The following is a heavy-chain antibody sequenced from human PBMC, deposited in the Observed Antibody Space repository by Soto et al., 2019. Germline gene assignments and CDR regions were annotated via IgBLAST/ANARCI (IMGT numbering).Heavy chain of an antibody. V-gene: IGHV1-69*13. Sequence: ASVKVSCKASGGAFNNYAISWVRQAPGQGLEWMGGIIPIFGTANYAQKFQGRVTITADESTSTAYMELSSLRSEDTAVYYCARGRIAVAGTEYWGQGTLVTVSS. CDR2: IIPIFGTA. D-gene: IGHD6-13*01. J-gene: IGHJ4*02. CDR3: ARGRIAVAGTEY. CDR1: GGAFNNYA.